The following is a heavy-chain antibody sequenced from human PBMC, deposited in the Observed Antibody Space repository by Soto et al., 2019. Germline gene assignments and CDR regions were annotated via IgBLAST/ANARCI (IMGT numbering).Heavy chain of an antibody. V-gene: IGHV4-34*01. CDR3: AMSYGDYDGYYGMDV. Sequence: PSETLSLTCAVYGGSFSGYYWSWIRQPPGKGLEWIGEINHSGSTNYNPSLKSRVTISVDTSKNQFSLKLSSVTAADTAVYYCAMSYGDYDGYYGMDVWGQGTTVTVSS. D-gene: IGHD4-17*01. CDR2: INHSGST. CDR1: GGSFSGYY. J-gene: IGHJ6*02.